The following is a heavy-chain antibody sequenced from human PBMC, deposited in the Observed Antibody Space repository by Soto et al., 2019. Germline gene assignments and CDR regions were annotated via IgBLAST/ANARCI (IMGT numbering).Heavy chain of an antibody. CDR1: GFTFSSYA. D-gene: IGHD3-22*01. J-gene: IGHJ6*02. CDR3: AKGVRSYYYYGMDV. CDR2: ISGSGGST. V-gene: IGHV3-23*01. Sequence: PGGSLRLSCAASGFTFSSYAMTWVRQAPGKGLEWVSGISGSGGSTYYADSVKGRFTISRDNSKNTMYLQMNSLRAEDTAVYYCAKGVRSYYYYGMDVWGQGTTVTASS.